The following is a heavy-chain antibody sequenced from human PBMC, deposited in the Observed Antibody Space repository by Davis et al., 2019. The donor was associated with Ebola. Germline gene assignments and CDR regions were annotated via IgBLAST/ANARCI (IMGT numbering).Heavy chain of an antibody. CDR3: AKGGGTSSSDFRRT. D-gene: IGHD6-6*01. Sequence: GGSLRLSCAASGFTFSNYAMSWVRQAPGKGLEWVSGISVSGGSTHYADSVKGRFTISRDNSKNTLYLQMNSRRAEDTAVYYCAKGGGTSSSDFRRTWGQGTLVTVSS. CDR1: GFTFSNYA. J-gene: IGHJ5*02. CDR2: ISVSGGST. V-gene: IGHV3-23*01.